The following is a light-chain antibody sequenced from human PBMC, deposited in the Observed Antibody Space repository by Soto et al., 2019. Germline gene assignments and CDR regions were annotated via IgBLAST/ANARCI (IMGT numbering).Light chain of an antibody. CDR2: GAS. V-gene: IGKV3-15*01. Sequence: EIVLTQSPGTLSLSPGERATPSCRASQSVSSNLAWYQQKPGQAPRLLIYGASTRATGIPARFSGSGSGTEFTLTITSLQSEDFAVYYCQHYNNWPPYTVGQGTKVDIK. CDR1: QSVSSN. J-gene: IGKJ2*01. CDR3: QHYNNWPPYT.